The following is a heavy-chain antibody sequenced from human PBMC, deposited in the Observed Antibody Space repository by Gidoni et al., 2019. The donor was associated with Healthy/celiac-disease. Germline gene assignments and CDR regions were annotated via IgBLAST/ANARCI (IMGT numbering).Heavy chain of an antibody. CDR3: AHSNGDYADRGAFDI. CDR1: GFSLSTSGVG. Sequence: QITLKESGPTLVKPTQTLTLTCTFSGFSLSTSGVGVGWIRQPPGKALEWLALIYWEDDKRYSPSLKSRLTITKDTSKNQVVLTMTNMYPVDTATYYCAHSNGDYADRGAFDIWGQGTMVTVSS. CDR2: IYWEDDK. V-gene: IGHV2-5*02. J-gene: IGHJ3*02. D-gene: IGHD4-17*01.